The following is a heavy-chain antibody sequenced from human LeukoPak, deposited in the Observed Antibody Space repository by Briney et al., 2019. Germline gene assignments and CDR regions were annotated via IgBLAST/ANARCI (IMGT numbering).Heavy chain of an antibody. D-gene: IGHD6-25*01. CDR3: ARDSADARSANSYNWFDP. V-gene: IGHV4-39*02. J-gene: IGHJ5*02. CDR2: MYYNGNP. CDR1: GDSISRTTFY. Sequence: SETLSLTCTVSGDSISRTTFYWGWIRQPPGKGLEWIGSMYYNGNPYYKPSLKSRVTMSIDLSKNQLSLKLSSVTAADTAVYYCARDSADARSANSYNWFDPWGQGTLVTVSS.